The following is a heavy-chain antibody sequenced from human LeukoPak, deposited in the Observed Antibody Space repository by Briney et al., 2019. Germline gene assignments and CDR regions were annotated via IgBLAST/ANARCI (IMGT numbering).Heavy chain of an antibody. D-gene: IGHD3-10*02. V-gene: IGHV3-7*01. CDR1: GFTFSRYW. J-gene: IGHJ6*03. Sequence: NPGGSLRLSCAVSGFTFSRYWMSWVRQAPGKGREWVANINQDGSVKYYVDSVKGRFTISRDSAKNSLYLQMNSLRAEDTAVYYCTRDSQDSYVYYMVVWGKGTTVTVSS. CDR3: TRDSQDSYVYYMVV. CDR2: INQDGSVK.